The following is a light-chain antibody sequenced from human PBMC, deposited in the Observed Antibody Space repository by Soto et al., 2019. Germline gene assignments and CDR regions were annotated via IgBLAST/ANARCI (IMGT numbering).Light chain of an antibody. J-gene: IGKJ4*01. CDR3: QQYINWPLT. Sequence: EIVMTQSPATLSVSPGERATLSCRASQSVRGNLAWYQQKPGQAPRFLIYGASTRATDIPARFSGSGSETEFTLTISSLQSEDFAIYYCQQYINWPLTFGGGTKVEIK. CDR2: GAS. V-gene: IGKV3-15*01. CDR1: QSVRGN.